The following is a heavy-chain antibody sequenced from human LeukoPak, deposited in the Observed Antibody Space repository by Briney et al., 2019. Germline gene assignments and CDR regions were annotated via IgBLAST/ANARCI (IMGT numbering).Heavy chain of an antibody. Sequence: SETLSLTCAVYGGSFSGYYWSWIRQPPGKGLEWIGEINHSGSTNYNPSLKSRVTISVDTSKNQFSLKLSSVTAADTAVYYCARAGSYGDYWGQGTLVTVSS. J-gene: IGHJ4*02. CDR2: INHSGST. CDR1: GGSFSGYY. D-gene: IGHD3-16*01. CDR3: ARAGSYGDY. V-gene: IGHV4-34*01.